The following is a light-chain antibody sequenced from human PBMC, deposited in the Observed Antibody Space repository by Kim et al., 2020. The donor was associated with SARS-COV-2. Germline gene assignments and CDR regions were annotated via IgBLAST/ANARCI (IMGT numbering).Light chain of an antibody. CDR3: SSYTSSSTYWV. J-gene: IGLJ3*02. Sequence: QSITISCTETSSDVGGYNYVSWYQQHPGKAPKLMIYDVSKRPSGVSNRFSGSKSGNTASLTISGLQAEDEADYYCSSYTSSSTYWVFGGGTQLTVL. V-gene: IGLV2-14*04. CDR2: DVS. CDR1: SSDVGGYNY.